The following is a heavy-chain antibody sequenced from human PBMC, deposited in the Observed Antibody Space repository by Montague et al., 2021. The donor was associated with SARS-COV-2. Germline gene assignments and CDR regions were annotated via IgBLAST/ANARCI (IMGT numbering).Heavy chain of an antibody. CDR2: IYYSGST. J-gene: IGHJ6*02. Sequence: SETLSLTCTVSGGSISSSSDYWGWIRQPPGKGLEWIGSIYYSGSTYYNPSLKSRVTISVDTSKNQFSLKLSSVTAADTAVYYCARDLAGYYGSGSYGGMDVWGQGTTVTVSS. CDR3: ARDLAGYYGSGSYGGMDV. D-gene: IGHD3-10*01. V-gene: IGHV4-39*07. CDR1: GGSISSSSDY.